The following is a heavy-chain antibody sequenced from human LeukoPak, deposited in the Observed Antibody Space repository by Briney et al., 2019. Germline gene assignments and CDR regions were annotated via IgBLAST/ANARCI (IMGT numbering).Heavy chain of an antibody. CDR1: GGSLSSGNHN. Sequence: PSETLSLTCTVSGGSLSSGNHNWSWIRQPPGKGLEWIGYNYKSGGTYYNPALKSRVTVSVDTSKNQFSLKLSSVTAADTAVYYCARGGGYYDSSGYYTNNDAFDIWGQGTMVTVSS. CDR3: ARGGGYYDSSGYYTNNDAFDI. D-gene: IGHD3-22*01. CDR2: NYKSGGT. J-gene: IGHJ3*02. V-gene: IGHV4-30-4*01.